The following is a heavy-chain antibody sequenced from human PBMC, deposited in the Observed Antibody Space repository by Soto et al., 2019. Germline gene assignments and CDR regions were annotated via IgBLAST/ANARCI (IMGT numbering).Heavy chain of an antibody. CDR2: IKSKTDGGTA. D-gene: IGHD2-21*01. J-gene: IGHJ6*02. V-gene: IGHV3-15*01. CDR1: GFTFRHAW. Sequence: PGGSLRLSCAASGFTFRHAWMSWVRQAPGKGLEWVGRIKSKTDGGTADYAAPVKGRFTISRDDSENTLYLQMIRLKTEDTAEYYYTTGGETMDVWGQGTTVTVSS. CDR3: TTGGETMDV.